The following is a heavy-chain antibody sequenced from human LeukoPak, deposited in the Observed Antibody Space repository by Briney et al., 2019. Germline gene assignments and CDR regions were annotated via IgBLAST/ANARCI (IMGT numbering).Heavy chain of an antibody. D-gene: IGHD6-19*01. CDR3: ARNGGWYDY. Sequence: SETLSLTCTVSGGSISSSSYYWGWLRQPPGKGLEWIGSIYYSGSTYYNPSLKSRVTIPVDTSKNQFSLKLSSVPAADTAVYYCARNGGWYDYWGQGTLVTVSS. J-gene: IGHJ4*02. CDR1: GGSISSSSYY. CDR2: IYYSGST. V-gene: IGHV4-39*07.